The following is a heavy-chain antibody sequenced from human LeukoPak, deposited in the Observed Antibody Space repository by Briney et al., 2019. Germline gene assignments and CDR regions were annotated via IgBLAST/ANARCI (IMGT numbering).Heavy chain of an antibody. CDR1: GYTFTSYY. V-gene: IGHV1-46*01. CDR3: AREMEYGDYVPGFDP. D-gene: IGHD4-17*01. Sequence: ASVKVSCKASGYTFTSYYMHWVRQAPGQGLEWMGIINPSGGSTSYAQKFQGRVTMTRDTSTSTVYMELGSLRSEDTAVYYCAREMEYGDYVPGFDPWGQGTLVTVSS. J-gene: IGHJ5*02. CDR2: INPSGGST.